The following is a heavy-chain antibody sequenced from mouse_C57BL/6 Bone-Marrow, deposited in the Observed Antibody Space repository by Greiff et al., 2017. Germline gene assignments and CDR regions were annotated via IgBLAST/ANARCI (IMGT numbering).Heavy chain of an antibody. CDR3: TTEGEGVLRRYAMDY. Sequence: VQLQQSGAELVRPGASVKLSCTASGFNIKDDYMHWVKQRPEQGLEWIGWIDPENGDTEYASKFQGKATITADPSSNTAYLQLSSLTSEDTAVYYCTTEGEGVLRRYAMDYWGQGTSVTVSS. V-gene: IGHV14-4*01. J-gene: IGHJ4*01. D-gene: IGHD1-1*01. CDR2: IDPENGDT. CDR1: GFNIKDDY.